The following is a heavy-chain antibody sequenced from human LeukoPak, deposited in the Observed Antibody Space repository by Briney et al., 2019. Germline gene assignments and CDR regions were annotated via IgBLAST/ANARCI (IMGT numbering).Heavy chain of an antibody. D-gene: IGHD2-2*01. CDR2: ISGSGGRT. V-gene: IGHV3-23*01. J-gene: IGHJ4*02. CDR1: GFTVSTNC. Sequence: AGGSLILSCAASGFTVSTNCMTWVRQAPGKGLEWVSAISGSGGRTDHADSVKGRFTISRDNSKNTLYLQMNSLRAEDTAVYYCAKVVDCSSTSCYLYYFDYWGQGTLVTVSS. CDR3: AKVVDCSSTSCYLYYFDY.